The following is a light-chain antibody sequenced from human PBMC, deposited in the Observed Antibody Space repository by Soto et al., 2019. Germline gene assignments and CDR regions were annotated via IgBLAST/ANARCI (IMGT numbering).Light chain of an antibody. CDR2: EVI. CDR1: SSDVGSYNR. J-gene: IGLJ2*01. CDR3: SSYTSIITPVV. V-gene: IGLV2-18*02. Sequence: QSALTQPPSVSGSPGQSVTISCTGTSSDVGSYNRVSWYQQPPGTAPKLMIYEVINRPSGVPDRFSGSKSGNTASLTISGLQAEDEADYYCSSYTSIITPVVFGGGTKVTVL.